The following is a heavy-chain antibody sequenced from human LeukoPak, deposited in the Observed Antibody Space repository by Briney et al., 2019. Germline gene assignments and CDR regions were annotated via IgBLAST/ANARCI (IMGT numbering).Heavy chain of an antibody. Sequence: PGRSLRLSCAASGFTLDDYAMHWVRQAPGKGLEWVSGISWNSGSIGYADSVKGRFTISRDNAKNSLYLQMNSLRAEDTALYYCAKDSEAYDRSGVNFDYWGQGTLVTVSS. J-gene: IGHJ4*02. CDR3: AKDSEAYDRSGVNFDY. D-gene: IGHD3-22*01. CDR2: ISWNSGSI. CDR1: GFTLDDYA. V-gene: IGHV3-9*01.